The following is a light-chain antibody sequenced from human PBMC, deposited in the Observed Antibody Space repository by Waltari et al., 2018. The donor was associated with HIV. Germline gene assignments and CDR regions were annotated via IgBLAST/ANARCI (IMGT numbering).Light chain of an antibody. CDR1: QGLVYSDGNTY. Sequence: DVVMTQSPVSLPVTLGQPASISCRSSQGLVYSDGNTYLNWFKKRKGKYKRRIIYKVYIREFGVKERLRGSGSGTDFTLKISRVEAEDVAVYYCMQGTHWPWSFGQGTRLEIK. V-gene: IGKV2-30*01. CDR2: KVY. CDR3: MQGTHWPWS. J-gene: IGKJ5*01.